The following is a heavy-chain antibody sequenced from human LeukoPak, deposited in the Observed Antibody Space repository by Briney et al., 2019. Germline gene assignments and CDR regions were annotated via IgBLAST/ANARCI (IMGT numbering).Heavy chain of an antibody. D-gene: IGHD2-2*01. Sequence: SETLSLTCTVSGGSISSYYWSWIRQPPGKGLEWIGYIYYSGSTNYNPSLKSRVTISVDTSKNRFSLKLSSVTAADTAVYYCARVPVVPAARGSYYYYYYMDVWGKGTTVTVSS. CDR1: GGSISSYY. V-gene: IGHV4-59*12. CDR2: IYYSGST. CDR3: ARVPVVPAARGSYYYYYYMDV. J-gene: IGHJ6*03.